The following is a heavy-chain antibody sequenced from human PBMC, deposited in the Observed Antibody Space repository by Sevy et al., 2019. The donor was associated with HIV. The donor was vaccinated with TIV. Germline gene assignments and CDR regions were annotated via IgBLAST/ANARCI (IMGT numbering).Heavy chain of an antibody. V-gene: IGHV3-74*01. Sequence: GGSLRLSCAASGFTFTNYWMHWVRQAPGKGLVWVSRVDNDGSGTNYADSVKGRFTISRDNAKNTVYLQMNSLRAEDTAVYCCTRVMYGIDYWGQGTLVTVSS. CDR3: TRVMYGIDY. CDR2: VDNDGSGT. D-gene: IGHD2-8*01. CDR1: GFTFTNYW. J-gene: IGHJ4*02.